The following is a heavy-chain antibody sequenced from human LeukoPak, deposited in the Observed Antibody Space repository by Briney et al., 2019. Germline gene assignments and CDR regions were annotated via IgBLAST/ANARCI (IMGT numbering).Heavy chain of an antibody. Sequence: PSETLPLTCTVSGGSISSYYWSWIRQPPGKGLEWIGYIYYSGSTNYNPSLKSRVTISVDTSKNQFSLKLSSVTAADTAVYYCARRFEDSSSSGDYYYYYYMDVWGKGTTVTVSS. V-gene: IGHV4-59*08. CDR3: ARRFEDSSSSGDYYYYYYMDV. CDR1: GGSISSYY. D-gene: IGHD6-6*01. J-gene: IGHJ6*03. CDR2: IYYSGST.